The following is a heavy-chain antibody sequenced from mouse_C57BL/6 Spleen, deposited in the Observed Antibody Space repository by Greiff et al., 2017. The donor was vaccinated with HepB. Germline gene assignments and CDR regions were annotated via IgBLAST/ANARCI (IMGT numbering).Heavy chain of an antibody. CDR3: AREGYYGSSLFAY. CDR2: ISYDGSN. V-gene: IGHV3-6*01. Sequence: VQLKESGPGLVKPSQSLSLTCSVTGYSITSGYYWNGIRQFPGNKLEWMGYISYDGSNNYNPSLKNRISITRDTSKNQFFLKLNSVTTEDTATYYCAREGYYGSSLFAYWGQGTLVTVSA. CDR1: GYSITSGYY. D-gene: IGHD1-1*01. J-gene: IGHJ3*01.